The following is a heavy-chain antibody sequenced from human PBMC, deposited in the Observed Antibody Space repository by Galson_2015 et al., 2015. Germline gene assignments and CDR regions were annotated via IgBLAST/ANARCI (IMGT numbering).Heavy chain of an antibody. D-gene: IGHD2-15*01. CDR3: ARSKGIVVVWGCYDP. J-gene: IGHJ5*02. CDR2: ISGSGGST. CDR1: GFTFSSYA. Sequence: SLRLSCAASGFTFSSYAMSWVRQAPGKGLEWVSDISGSGGSTYYADSVKGRFTISRDNAKNTMYLQMNSLSAEDTAVNSCARSKGIVVVWGCYDPLGQGTLVTVSS. V-gene: IGHV3-23*01.